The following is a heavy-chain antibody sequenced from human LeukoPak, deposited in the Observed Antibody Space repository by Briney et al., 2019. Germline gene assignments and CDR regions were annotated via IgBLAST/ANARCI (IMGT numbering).Heavy chain of an antibody. J-gene: IGHJ5*02. V-gene: IGHV4-61*01. CDR2: IYYSGST. CDR1: GGSVSSGSYY. CDR3: ARTTIFGVGNWFDP. D-gene: IGHD3-3*01. Sequence: PSETLSLTCTVSGGSVSSGSYYWSWIRQPPGRGLEWIGYIYYSGSTNYNPSLKSQVTISVDTSKNQFSLKLSSVTAADTAVYYCARTTIFGVGNWFDPWGQGTLVTVSS.